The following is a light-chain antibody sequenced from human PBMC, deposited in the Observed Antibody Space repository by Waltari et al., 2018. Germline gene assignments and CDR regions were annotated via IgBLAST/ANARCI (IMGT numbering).Light chain of an antibody. J-gene: IGLJ2*01. Sequence: QSALTQPPSVSGAPGQRVTISCTGSGSNIGAGYDVHWYQQVPGTAPKLLLYGNNNRPSGVPDRFSASKTGTSASLAITGLQAEDEADYYCQSYDRSLSVVFGGGTKLTVL. V-gene: IGLV1-40*01. CDR2: GNN. CDR1: GSNIGAGYD. CDR3: QSYDRSLSVV.